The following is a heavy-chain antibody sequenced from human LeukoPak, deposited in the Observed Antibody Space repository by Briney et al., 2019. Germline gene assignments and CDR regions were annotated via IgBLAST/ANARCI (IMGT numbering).Heavy chain of an antibody. Sequence: TGRSLRLSCAASGFTFSSYSMNWVRQAPGKGLEWVSYISSSSSTIYYADSVKGRFTISRDNAKNSLYLQMNSLRDEDTAVYYCARDRHSGWRYYFDYWGQGTLVTVSS. D-gene: IGHD6-19*01. J-gene: IGHJ4*02. CDR2: ISSSSSTI. CDR1: GFTFSSYS. CDR3: ARDRHSGWRYYFDY. V-gene: IGHV3-48*02.